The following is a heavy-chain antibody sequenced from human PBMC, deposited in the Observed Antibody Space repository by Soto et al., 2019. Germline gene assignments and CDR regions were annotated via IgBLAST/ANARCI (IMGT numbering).Heavy chain of an antibody. J-gene: IGHJ6*03. CDR3: ARRSRMVRGSYYMDV. D-gene: IGHD3-10*01. CDR1: GGSISLYY. V-gene: IGHV4-59*08. Sequence: PSETLSLTCTVSGGSISLYYWSWIRQPPGKGLEWIGHMYYSGSTNYNPSLKSRVTISVDTSTNQFSLKLTSVTAADTAVYYCARRSRMVRGSYYMDVWGKGTTVTVSS. CDR2: MYYSGST.